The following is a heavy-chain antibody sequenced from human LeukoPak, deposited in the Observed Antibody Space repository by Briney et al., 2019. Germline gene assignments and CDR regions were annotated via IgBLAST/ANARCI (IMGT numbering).Heavy chain of an antibody. D-gene: IGHD1-26*01. Sequence: PGGSLRLSCAASGFTFNSYAMSWVRQAPGKGLEWVSAISVNAYTTWYAASVKGRFTISRDNSKNTLYLQMNSLRAEDTAIYYCARHGDDGSPPDLFDYWGQGTLVSVSS. J-gene: IGHJ4*02. CDR1: GFTFNSYA. CDR3: ARHGDDGSPPDLFDY. V-gene: IGHV3-23*01. CDR2: ISVNAYTT.